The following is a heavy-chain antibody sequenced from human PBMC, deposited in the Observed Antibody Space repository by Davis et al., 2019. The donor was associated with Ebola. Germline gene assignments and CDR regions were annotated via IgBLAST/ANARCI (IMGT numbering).Heavy chain of an antibody. V-gene: IGHV1-2*04. Sequence: ASVKVSCKASGYTITGYYIHWVRQAPGQGLEWMGWINPNSGATNSAPKFQGWVAMTTDTSINTAYMELTTLKSDATAVYYCARGSYGDYYDYGMDVWGQGTTVTVSS. D-gene: IGHD4/OR15-4a*01. CDR2: INPNSGAT. CDR1: GYTITGYY. CDR3: ARGSYGDYYDYGMDV. J-gene: IGHJ6*02.